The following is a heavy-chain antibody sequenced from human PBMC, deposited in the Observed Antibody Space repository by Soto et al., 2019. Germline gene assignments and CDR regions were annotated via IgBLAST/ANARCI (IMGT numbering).Heavy chain of an antibody. J-gene: IGHJ5*02. Sequence: TLSLTCTVSGGSLSSYYWSWIRQPPGKGLEWIGYIYYSGSTNYNPSLKSRVTISVDTSKNQFSLKLSSVTAADTAVYYCARRASHSSSWYWFDPWGQGTLVTFSS. CDR2: IYYSGST. CDR3: ARRASHSSSWYWFDP. D-gene: IGHD6-13*01. CDR1: GGSLSSYY. V-gene: IGHV4-59*08.